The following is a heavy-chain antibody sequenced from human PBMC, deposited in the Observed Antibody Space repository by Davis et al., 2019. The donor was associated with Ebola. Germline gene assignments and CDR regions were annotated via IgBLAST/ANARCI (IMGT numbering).Heavy chain of an antibody. Sequence: GGSLRLSCAASGFTFDDYGMSWVRQGPGKGLEWVSGIDWNGGGTGYAASVKGRFTISRDNAKNSVFLQMNSLRAEDTGFYYCARDDTSGYYSYFDFWGQGALVTVSS. CDR1: GFTFDDYG. CDR3: ARDDTSGYYSYFDF. CDR2: IDWNGGGT. V-gene: IGHV3-20*04. J-gene: IGHJ4*02. D-gene: IGHD3-22*01.